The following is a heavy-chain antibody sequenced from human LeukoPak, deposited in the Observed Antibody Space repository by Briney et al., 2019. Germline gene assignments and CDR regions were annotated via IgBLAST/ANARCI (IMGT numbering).Heavy chain of an antibody. D-gene: IGHD3-10*01. Sequence: GGSWGFSCEAPEFTFNNYGMHWFRQAPGKGLGWVAFIRYNGNNQYYADSVKGRFTISRDNSKNTLYLQMNSLKGDDTAVYYCAKDSAFYYIDVWGKGTTVIISS. CDR3: AKDSAFYYIDV. CDR1: EFTFNNYG. V-gene: IGHV3-30*02. CDR2: IRYNGNNQ. J-gene: IGHJ6*03.